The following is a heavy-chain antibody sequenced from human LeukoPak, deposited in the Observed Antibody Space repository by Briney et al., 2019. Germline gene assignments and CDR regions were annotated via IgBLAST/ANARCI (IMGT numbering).Heavy chain of an antibody. V-gene: IGHV3-30*02. Sequence: PGGSLRLSCAASGFTFSSYGMHWVRQAPGKGLEWVAFIRYDGSNKYYADSVKGRFTISRDNSKNTLYLQMNSLRAEDTAVYYCARSYRSSWLMYYFDYWGQGTLVTVSS. J-gene: IGHJ4*02. D-gene: IGHD6-13*01. CDR3: ARSYRSSWLMYYFDY. CDR1: GFTFSSYG. CDR2: IRYDGSNK.